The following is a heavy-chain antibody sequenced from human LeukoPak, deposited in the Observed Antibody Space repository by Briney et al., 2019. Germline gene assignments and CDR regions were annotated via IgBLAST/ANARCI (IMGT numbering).Heavy chain of an antibody. CDR3: AKDRVTYYYDSSGYYYGGYFDY. CDR2: ISGSGGST. V-gene: IGHV3-23*01. CDR1: GFTFSSYA. D-gene: IGHD3-22*01. J-gene: IGHJ4*02. Sequence: GGSLRLSCAASGFTFSSYAMSWVRQAPGKVLEWVSAISGSGGSTYYADSVKGRFTISRDNSKNTLYLQMNSLRAEDTAVYYCAKDRVTYYYDSSGYYYGGYFDYWGQGTLVTVSS.